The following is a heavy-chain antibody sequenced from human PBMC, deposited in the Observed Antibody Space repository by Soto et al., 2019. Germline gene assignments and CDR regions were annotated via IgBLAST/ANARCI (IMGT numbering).Heavy chain of an antibody. CDR1: SGPSSSHN. J-gene: IGHJ6*02. V-gene: IGHV4-59*08. CDR3: VRQGIGSLHGRVDV. D-gene: IGHD1-26*01. CDR2: VYNTGGT. Sequence: QVQLQQSGPGLVKPSETLSLTCTVSSGPSSSHNWGWIRQSPGRGLEWIGYVYNTGGTSYNPSLKSRVPISADTSANHISLTLSFVTAADTAIYYCVRQGIGSLHGRVDVWGQGTTVSVSS.